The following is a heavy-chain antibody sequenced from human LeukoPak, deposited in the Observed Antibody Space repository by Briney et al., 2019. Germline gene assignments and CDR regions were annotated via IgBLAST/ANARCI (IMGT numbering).Heavy chain of an antibody. CDR3: ARGPPQWELLVGYYYYMDV. CDR2: INPNSGGT. J-gene: IGHJ6*03. V-gene: IGHV1-2*02. D-gene: IGHD1-26*01. Sequence: ASVKVSCKASGYTFSNYYVHWVRQAPGQGLEWMGWINPNSGGTNYAQKFQGRVTMTRDTPISTAYMELSRLRSDDTAVYYCARGPPQWELLVGYYYYMDVWGKGTTVTVSS. CDR1: GYTFSNYY.